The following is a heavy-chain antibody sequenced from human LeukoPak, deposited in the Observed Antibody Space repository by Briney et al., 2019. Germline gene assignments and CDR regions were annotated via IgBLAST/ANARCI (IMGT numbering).Heavy chain of an antibody. Sequence: GGSLRLSCAASGFTFSSYSMNWVRQAPGKGLEWVSYITYSSSTIYYADSVKGRFTISRDNAKNSLYLQMNSLRVDDTAVYYCARDRLHYGEYEKTLDYWGQGTLVTVSS. V-gene: IGHV3-48*01. D-gene: IGHD4-17*01. CDR3: ARDRLHYGEYEKTLDY. CDR2: ITYSSSTI. J-gene: IGHJ4*02. CDR1: GFTFSSYS.